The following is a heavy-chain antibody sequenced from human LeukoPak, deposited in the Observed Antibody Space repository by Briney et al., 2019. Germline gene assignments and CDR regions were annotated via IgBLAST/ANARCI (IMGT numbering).Heavy chain of an antibody. CDR3: ARGPPYVSGSPFFY. J-gene: IGHJ4*02. V-gene: IGHV1-2*02. CDR1: GYTFTGYY. D-gene: IGHD3-10*01. Sequence: GASVKVSCKASGYTFTGYYMHWVRQAPGQGLEWRGWINPNSGGTNYAQKFQGRVTMTRDTSISTDYMELSRLRSDDTAVYYCARGPPYVSGSPFFYWGQGTLVTVS. CDR2: INPNSGGT.